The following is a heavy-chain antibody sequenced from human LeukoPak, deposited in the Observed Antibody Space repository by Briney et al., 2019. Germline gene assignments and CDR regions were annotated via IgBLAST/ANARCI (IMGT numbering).Heavy chain of an antibody. J-gene: IGHJ4*02. CDR3: ARDQEGFDY. CDR1: GYTFNNNY. Sequence: ASVKVSCKAPGYTFNNNYLHWVRQAPGQGLEWMGMIYPRDGSTSYAQNFQGRVTVTRDTSTTTVHMELRGLRSEDTAVYYCARDQEGFDYWGQGTVVTVSS. V-gene: IGHV1-46*02. CDR2: IYPRDGST.